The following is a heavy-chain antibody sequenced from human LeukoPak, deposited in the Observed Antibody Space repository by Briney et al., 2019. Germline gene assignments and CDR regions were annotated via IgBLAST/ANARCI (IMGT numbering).Heavy chain of an antibody. D-gene: IGHD2-15*01. CDR2: IYYSGST. CDR1: GGSIGSGGYY. Sequence: PSETLSLTCTVSGGSIGSGGYYWSWIRQHPGKGLEWIGYIYYSGSTYYNPSLKSRVTISVDTSKNQFSLKLSSVTAADTAVYYCAREKRTAATVPDWFDPWGQGTLVTVSS. J-gene: IGHJ5*02. CDR3: AREKRTAATVPDWFDP. V-gene: IGHV4-31*03.